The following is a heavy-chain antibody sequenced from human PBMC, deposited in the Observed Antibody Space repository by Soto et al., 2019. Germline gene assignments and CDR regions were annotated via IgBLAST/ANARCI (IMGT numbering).Heavy chain of an antibody. CDR3: ARGQTHDY. V-gene: IGHV3-53*04. Sequence: EVQLVESGGGLVQPGGSLRLSCAASGVTVSGNYMSWVRQAPGKGLEWVSVIYIGGTTYYADSVKGRFTISRDNAKNTLYLEMNSLRVEDTAVYYCARGQTHDYWGQGTLVTVAS. J-gene: IGHJ4*02. CDR2: IYIGGTT. CDR1: GVTVSGNY.